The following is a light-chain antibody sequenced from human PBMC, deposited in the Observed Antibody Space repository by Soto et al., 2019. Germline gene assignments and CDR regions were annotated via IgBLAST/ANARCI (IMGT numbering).Light chain of an antibody. CDR3: QQLHSSPIT. CDR1: QSIRSK. V-gene: IGKV3-15*01. Sequence: RVMSRSAATLSLSRGDRAALSCGASQSIRSKLAWYQQKPGQAPRLLIYGASTRATGIPVRFSGSGSGTEFTLTITSLQSEDFATYFCQQLHSSPITFGQGTRLEIK. CDR2: GAS. J-gene: IGKJ5*01.